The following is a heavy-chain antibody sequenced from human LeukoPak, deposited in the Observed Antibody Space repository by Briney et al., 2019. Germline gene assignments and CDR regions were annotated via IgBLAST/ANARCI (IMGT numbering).Heavy chain of an antibody. Sequence: ASVKVSCKASGYTFTSYFMHWVRQAPGQGLEWMGIINPSGGTTSYAQKFQGRVTMTRDTSTSTVYMDLTSLRSEDTAVYYCARGVQYRSGWYAPDYWGQGTLVTVSS. J-gene: IGHJ4*02. CDR1: GYTFTSYF. V-gene: IGHV1-46*01. D-gene: IGHD6-19*01. CDR2: INPSGGTT. CDR3: ARGVQYRSGWYAPDY.